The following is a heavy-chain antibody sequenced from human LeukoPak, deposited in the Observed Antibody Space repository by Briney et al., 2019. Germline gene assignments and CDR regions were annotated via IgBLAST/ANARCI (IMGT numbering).Heavy chain of an antibody. CDR3: ARQGDYVGNWFDP. J-gene: IGHJ5*02. D-gene: IGHD4-23*01. CDR2: IHNSGST. CDR1: GGSISTYY. Sequence: SETLSLTCTVSGGSISTYYWSWLRQPPGKGLEWLGYIHNSGSTNYNPSLKSRVTISVDTSDNQFSLKLSSVAAADTAVYYCARQGDYVGNWFDPWGQGTLVTVSP. V-gene: IGHV4-59*08.